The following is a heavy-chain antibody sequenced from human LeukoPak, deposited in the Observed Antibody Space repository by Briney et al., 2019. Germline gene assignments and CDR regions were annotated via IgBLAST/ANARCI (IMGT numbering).Heavy chain of an antibody. J-gene: IGHJ6*02. D-gene: IGHD3-10*01. V-gene: IGHV3-23*01. CDR3: ARTFSMVRGHYYYGMDV. CDR1: GFTFSSYA. Sequence: GGSLRLSCAASGFTFSSYAMSWVRQAPGKGLEWVSAISGSGGNTYYADSVKGRFTISRDNSKNTLYLQMNSLRAEDTAVYYCARTFSMVRGHYYYGMDVWGQGTTVTVSS. CDR2: ISGSGGNT.